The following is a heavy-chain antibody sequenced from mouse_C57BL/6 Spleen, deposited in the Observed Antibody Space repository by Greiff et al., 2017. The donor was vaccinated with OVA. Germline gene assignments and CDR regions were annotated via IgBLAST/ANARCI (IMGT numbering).Heavy chain of an antibody. V-gene: IGHV1-81*01. D-gene: IGHD2-4*01. CDR1: GYTFTSYG. Sequence: QVQLKESGAELARPGASVKLSCKASGYTFTSYGISWVKQRTGQGLEWIGEIYPRSGNTYYNEKFKGKATLTADKSSSTAYMELRSLTSEDSAVYFCASWDDYDDGAWFAYWGQGTLVTVSA. CDR3: ASWDDYDDGAWFAY. J-gene: IGHJ3*01. CDR2: IYPRSGNT.